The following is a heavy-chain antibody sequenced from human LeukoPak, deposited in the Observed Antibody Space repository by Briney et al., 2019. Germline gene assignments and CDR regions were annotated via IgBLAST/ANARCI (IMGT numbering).Heavy chain of an antibody. D-gene: IGHD3-10*01. J-gene: IGHJ4*02. CDR1: GFTFSSYW. V-gene: IGHV3-7*01. CDR3: AKDGYYYGSGSPMPVY. Sequence: GGSLRLSCAASGFTFSSYWMSWVRQAPGKGLEWVANIKQDGSEKYYADSVKGRFTISRDNSKNTLYLQMNSLRAEDTAVYYCAKDGYYYGSGSPMPVYWGQGTLVTVSS. CDR2: IKQDGSEK.